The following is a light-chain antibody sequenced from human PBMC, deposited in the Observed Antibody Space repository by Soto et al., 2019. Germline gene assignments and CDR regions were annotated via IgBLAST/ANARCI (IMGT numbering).Light chain of an antibody. V-gene: IGKV1-5*01. CDR1: QSISSW. J-gene: IGKJ2*01. CDR2: DAS. Sequence: DIQMTQSPSTLSASVGDRVTITCRASQSISSWLAWYQQKPRKAPKLLIYDASSLESEVPSRFSGSGSGTEFTLTISSLQPDDFATYYCQQYNSYSEYTFCQGTKLEIK. CDR3: QQYNSYSEYT.